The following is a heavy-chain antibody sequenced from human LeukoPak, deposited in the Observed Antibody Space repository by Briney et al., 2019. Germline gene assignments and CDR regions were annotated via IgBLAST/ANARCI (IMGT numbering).Heavy chain of an antibody. CDR3: AKDSGWLLFDD. CDR2: VGPSGGRT. J-gene: IGHJ4*02. CDR1: GFTFSTYG. Sequence: GGTLRLSCAASGFTFSTYGMNWVRRAPGKGLEWVSGVGPSGGRTYYVDSVKGRFTISRDNSKNTVYLQMSSLRAEDTAVYYCAKDSGWLLFDDWGQGTLVTVSS. D-gene: IGHD3-22*01. V-gene: IGHV3-23*01.